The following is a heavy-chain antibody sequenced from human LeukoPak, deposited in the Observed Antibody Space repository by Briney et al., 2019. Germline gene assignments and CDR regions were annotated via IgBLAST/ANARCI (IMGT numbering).Heavy chain of an antibody. Sequence: SVKVSCKASGYTFTSYGISWVRQAPGQGLEWMGGIIPIFDTANYAQKFQGRVTITADESTSTAYMELSSLRSEDTAVYYCARDLIDYDILTGYSFDYWGQGTLVTVSS. CDR1: GYTFTSYG. CDR2: IIPIFDTA. D-gene: IGHD3-9*01. CDR3: ARDLIDYDILTGYSFDY. J-gene: IGHJ4*02. V-gene: IGHV1-69*13.